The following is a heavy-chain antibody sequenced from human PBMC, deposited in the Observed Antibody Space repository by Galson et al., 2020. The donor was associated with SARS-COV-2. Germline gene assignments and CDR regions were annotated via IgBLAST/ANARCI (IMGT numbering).Heavy chain of an antibody. CDR2: ISYSGST. D-gene: IGHD3-22*01. Sequence: VETSETLSLTCTVSGGSISSYYWRWIRQPPGKGLEWIGYISYSGSTNYNPSLKSRVTISVDTSKNQFSLKLSSVTAADTAVYYCARHGVTMIVNEGYLDYWGQGTLVTVSS. V-gene: IGHV4-59*08. CDR3: ARHGVTMIVNEGYLDY. J-gene: IGHJ4*02. CDR1: GGSISSYY.